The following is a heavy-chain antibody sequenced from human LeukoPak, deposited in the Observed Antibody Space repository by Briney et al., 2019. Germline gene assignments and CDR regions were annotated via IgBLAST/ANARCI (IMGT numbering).Heavy chain of an antibody. CDR1: GGSFSGYY. D-gene: IGHD3-22*01. Sequence: LSLTCAVYGGSFSGYYWSWIRQPPGKGLEWVAVIWYDGSNKYYADSVKGRFTISRDNSKNTLYLQMNSLRAEDTAVYYCARDHYYDSSGYYWETDYWGQGTLVAVSS. CDR3: ARDHYYDSSGYYWETDY. CDR2: IWYDGSNK. J-gene: IGHJ4*02. V-gene: IGHV3-33*08.